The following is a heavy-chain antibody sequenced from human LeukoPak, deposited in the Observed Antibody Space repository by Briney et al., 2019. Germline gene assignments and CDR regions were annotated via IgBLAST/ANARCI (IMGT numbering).Heavy chain of an antibody. CDR2: INGDGRNI. V-gene: IGHV3-74*01. D-gene: IGHD2-21*01. Sequence: GGSPRLSCVASGFTFSSYWMHWVRQDPRKGLVWVSRINGDGRNINYADSVRGRFTISRDNSKNTLYLQMNSLSAEDTAVYYCSKGGLVWVIAITDYYYMDVWGQGTTVTVSS. J-gene: IGHJ6*03. CDR1: GFTFSSYW. CDR3: SKGGLVWVIAITDYYYMDV.